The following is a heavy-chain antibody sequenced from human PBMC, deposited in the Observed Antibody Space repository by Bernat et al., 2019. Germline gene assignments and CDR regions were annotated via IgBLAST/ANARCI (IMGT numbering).Heavy chain of an antibody. CDR1: GFTFSSYG. CDR2: IWYDGSNK. CDR3: AGAKELGYCSSTSCPYAFDI. D-gene: IGHD2-2*01. V-gene: IGHV3-33*01. Sequence: QVQLVESGGGVVQPGRSLRLSCAASGFTFSSYGMHWVRQAPGKGLEWVAVIWYDGSNKYYADSVKGRFTISRDNSKNTLYLQMNSLRAEDTAVYYCAGAKELGYCSSTSCPYAFDIWGQGTMVTVSS. J-gene: IGHJ3*02.